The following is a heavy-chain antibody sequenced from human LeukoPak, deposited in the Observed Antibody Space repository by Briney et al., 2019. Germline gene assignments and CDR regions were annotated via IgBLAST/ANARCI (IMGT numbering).Heavy chain of an antibody. J-gene: IGHJ4*02. CDR3: ARFYCSSTSCYSGHFDY. D-gene: IGHD2-2*01. Sequence: PGGSLRLSCAASGFTVSSNYMSWVRQAPGKGLEWVSVIYSGGGTYYADSVKGRFTISRDNSKNTLYLQMNSLRAEDTAVSYCARFYCSSTSCYSGHFDYWGQGTLVTVSS. CDR1: GFTVSSNY. CDR2: IYSGGGT. V-gene: IGHV3-53*01.